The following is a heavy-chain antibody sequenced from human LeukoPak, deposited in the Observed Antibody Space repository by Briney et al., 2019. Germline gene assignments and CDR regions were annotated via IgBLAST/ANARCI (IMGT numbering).Heavy chain of an antibody. CDR2: IWYDGSNK. V-gene: IGHV3-33*01. CDR3: ARDRVEMATKFLGAIDY. CDR1: GFTFSSYV. J-gene: IGHJ4*02. D-gene: IGHD5-24*01. Sequence: GGSLRLSCAASGFTFSSYVMHWVRQAPGKGLEWVAVIWYDGSNKYYADSVKGRFTISRDNSKNTLYLQMNSLRAEDTAVYYCARDRVEMATKFLGAIDYWGQGTLVTVSS.